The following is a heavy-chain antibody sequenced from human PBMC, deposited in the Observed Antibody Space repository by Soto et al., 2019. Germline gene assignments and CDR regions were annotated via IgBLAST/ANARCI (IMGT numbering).Heavy chain of an antibody. CDR2: IRNKGNNYAT. V-gene: IGHV3-73*01. CDR1: GFTFSDSA. D-gene: IGHD5-18*01. Sequence: PGGSLRLSCAASGFTFSDSAMHWFRQASGKGLEWVGRIRNKGNNYATAYTASVKGRFTISRDDSKNTVYLQMNSLKIDDTAVYYCTSRRDWTAVDPLDYWGLGTLVTVSS. J-gene: IGHJ4*02. CDR3: TSRRDWTAVDPLDY.